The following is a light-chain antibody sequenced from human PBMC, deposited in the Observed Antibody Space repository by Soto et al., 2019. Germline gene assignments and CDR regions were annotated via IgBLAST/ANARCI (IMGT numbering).Light chain of an antibody. V-gene: IGKV1-12*01. Sequence: DIQMPQPPSSVSAAVGDIAPITSRASQGITSWLASYQQQPGRAPKLLIYAAFTLQRGVPSRFSGGGSGTDFSLTISSLQPEDFATYYCQHAHSFSVTFGQGKRLEI. J-gene: IGKJ5*01. CDR3: QHAHSFSVT. CDR2: AAF. CDR1: QGITSW.